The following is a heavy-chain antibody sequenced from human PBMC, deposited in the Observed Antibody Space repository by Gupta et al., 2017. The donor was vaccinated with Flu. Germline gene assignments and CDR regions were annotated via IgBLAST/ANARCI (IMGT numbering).Heavy chain of an antibody. CDR3: GRKGGGHCSGGTCYSFDY. Sequence: QVQLVQSGAEVKKPESSVQVSCKASGVTFKSYVIPWVRQAPGQGPEWMGGIVPCFGPTNYEPKFQGMFTITADESTSTCYMEICILRSGVTAVYYWGRKGGGHCSGGTCYSFDYWGQGTLVTVSS. CDR1: GVTFKSYV. D-gene: IGHD2-15*01. CDR2: IVPCFGPT. V-gene: IGHV1-69*01. J-gene: IGHJ4*02.